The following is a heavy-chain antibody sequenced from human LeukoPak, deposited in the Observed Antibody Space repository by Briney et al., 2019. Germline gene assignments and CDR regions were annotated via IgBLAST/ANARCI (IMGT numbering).Heavy chain of an antibody. CDR3: ARDDTYYYDSSGYYAGDY. CDR1: GYTFTGYY. Sequence: ASVKVSCEASGYTFTGYYMHWVRQAPGLGLEWMGWINPNSGGTNYAQKFQGRVTMTRDTSISTAYMELSRLRSDDTAVYYCARDDTYYYDSSGYYAGDYWGQGTLVTVSS. J-gene: IGHJ4*02. D-gene: IGHD3-22*01. CDR2: INPNSGGT. V-gene: IGHV1-2*02.